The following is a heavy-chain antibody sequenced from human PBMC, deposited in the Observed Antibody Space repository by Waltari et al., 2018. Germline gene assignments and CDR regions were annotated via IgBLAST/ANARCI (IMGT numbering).Heavy chain of an antibody. D-gene: IGHD3-22*01. V-gene: IGHV3-66*02. CDR2: IYSGGST. Sequence: EVQLVESGGGLVQPGGSLRLSCAASGFTVSSNYMRWVRQAPGKGLECVSVIYSGGSTYYADSVKGRFTISRDNSKNTLYLQMNSLRAEDTAVYYCARDMIVRDWYFDLWGRGTLVTVSS. CDR1: GFTVSSNY. CDR3: ARDMIVRDWYFDL. J-gene: IGHJ2*01.